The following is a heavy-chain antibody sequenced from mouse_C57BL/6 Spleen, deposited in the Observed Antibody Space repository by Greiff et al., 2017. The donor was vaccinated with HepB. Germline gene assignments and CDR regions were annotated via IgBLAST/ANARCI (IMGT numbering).Heavy chain of an antibody. Sequence: EVKLMESGGGLVKPGGSLKLSCAASGFTFSSYTMSWVRQTPEKRLEWVATISGGGGNTYYPDSVKGRFTISRDNAKNTLYLQMSSLRSEETAVYYCAKLGGGVYFDYWGQGTTLTVSS. J-gene: IGHJ2*01. CDR3: AKLGGGVYFDY. CDR1: GFTFSSYT. CDR2: ISGGGGNT. V-gene: IGHV5-9*04.